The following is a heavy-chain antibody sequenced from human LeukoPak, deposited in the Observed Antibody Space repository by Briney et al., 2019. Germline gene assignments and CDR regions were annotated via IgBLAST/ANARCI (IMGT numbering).Heavy chain of an antibody. J-gene: IGHJ5*02. CDR2: IYTSEST. CDR3: ARDLTVAGTGDWFDP. V-gene: IGHV4-39*07. CDR1: GGSISSSSY. D-gene: IGHD6-19*01. Sequence: SETLSLTCTVSGGSISSSSYWGWIRQPPGKGLEWVGRIYTSESTNYNPSLKSRVTMSVDTSKNQFSLKLSSVTAADTAVYYCARDLTVAGTGDWFDPWGQGTLVTVSS.